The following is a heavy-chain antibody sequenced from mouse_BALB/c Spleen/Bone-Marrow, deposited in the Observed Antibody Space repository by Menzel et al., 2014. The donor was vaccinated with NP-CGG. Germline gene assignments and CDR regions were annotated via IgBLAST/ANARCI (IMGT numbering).Heavy chain of an antibody. D-gene: IGHD2-12*01. J-gene: IGHJ1*01. CDR3: ARDINYDSYYWYFDV. V-gene: IGHV7-3*02. CDR1: GFTITDYY. Sequence: EVKLVESGGGLVQPGVSLRLSCATSGFTITDYYMSWVRQPPGQALEWLGFISNKAKGYTTEYSASVKGRFTISRDNSLSIVYLQMNTLRAEDSATYYCARDINYDSYYWYFDVWGAGTTVTVTS. CDR2: ISNKAKGYTT.